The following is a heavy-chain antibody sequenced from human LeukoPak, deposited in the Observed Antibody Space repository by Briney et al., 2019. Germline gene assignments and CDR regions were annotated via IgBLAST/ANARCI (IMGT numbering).Heavy chain of an antibody. D-gene: IGHD3-10*01. CDR3: ATYMVRTDAYYD. CDR2: ISGSGGST. CDR1: GFTFSSYA. J-gene: IGHJ4*02. Sequence: GGSLRLSCAASGFTFSSYAMSWVRQAPGKGLEWVSAISGSGGSTYYADSVKGRFTISRDNSKNTLYLQMNSLRAEDTAVYYCATYMVRTDAYYDWGQGTLVTVSS. V-gene: IGHV3-23*01.